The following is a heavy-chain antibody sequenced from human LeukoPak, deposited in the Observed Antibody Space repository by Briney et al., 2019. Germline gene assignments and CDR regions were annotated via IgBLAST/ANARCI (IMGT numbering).Heavy chain of an antibody. D-gene: IGHD3-22*01. V-gene: IGHV1-46*01. CDR3: ARAKTRITMIVDY. CDR1: GYTFTSYY. CDR2: INPSGGST. J-gene: IGHJ4*02. Sequence: ASVKVSCKASGYTFTSYYMHWVRQAPGQGLEWMGIINPSGGSTSYAQKFQGRVTMTRDTSISTAYMELSRLRSDDTAVYYCARAKTRITMIVDYWGQGTLVTVSS.